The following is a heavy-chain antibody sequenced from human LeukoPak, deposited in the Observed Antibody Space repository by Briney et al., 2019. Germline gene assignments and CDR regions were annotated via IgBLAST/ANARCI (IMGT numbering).Heavy chain of an antibody. CDR3: ARGGLAVAGTLDY. D-gene: IGHD6-19*01. CDR1: GGSISSYY. V-gene: IGHV4-34*01. CDR2: INHSGST. Sequence: PSETLSLTCTVSGGSISSYYWSWIRQPPGKGLEWIGEINHSGSTNYNPSLKSRVTISVDTSKNQFSLKLSSVTAADTAVYYCARGGLAVAGTLDYWGQGTLVTVSS. J-gene: IGHJ4*02.